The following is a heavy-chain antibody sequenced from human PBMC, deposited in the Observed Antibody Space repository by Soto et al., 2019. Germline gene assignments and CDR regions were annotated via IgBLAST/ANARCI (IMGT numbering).Heavy chain of an antibody. CDR1: GYTFTSYD. CDR2: MNPNSGNT. Sequence: QVQLVQSGAEVKKPGASVKVSCKASGYTFTSYDINWVRQATGQGLEWMGWMNPNSGNTGYAQKFQGRVTMTRNTPRSRANXELSSLRSEDTAVYYCARFSRGSWYGLPYYYGMDVWGQGTTVTVSS. J-gene: IGHJ6*02. D-gene: IGHD6-13*01. CDR3: ARFSRGSWYGLPYYYGMDV. V-gene: IGHV1-8*01.